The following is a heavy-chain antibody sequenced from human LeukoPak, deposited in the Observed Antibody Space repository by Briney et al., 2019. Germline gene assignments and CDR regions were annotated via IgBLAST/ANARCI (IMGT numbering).Heavy chain of an antibody. CDR1: GVTFSSYA. J-gene: IGHJ4*01. CDR3: AKDNDFWSGYHFDY. V-gene: IGHV3-23*01. D-gene: IGHD3-3*01. CDR2: ISGSGGST. Sequence: GGSLRLSCAASGVTFSSYAMSWVRQAPGKGLEWVSAISGSGGSTYYADSVKGRFTISRDNSKNTLYLRMNSLRAEDTAVYYCAKDNDFWSGYHFDYWGQGTLVTVSS.